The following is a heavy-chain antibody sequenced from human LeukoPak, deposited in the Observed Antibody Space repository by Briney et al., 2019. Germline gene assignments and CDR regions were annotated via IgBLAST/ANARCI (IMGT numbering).Heavy chain of an antibody. D-gene: IGHD2-2*01. CDR3: ARAGYCSSNSCYVQPDY. CDR1: GCTFSSYA. J-gene: IGHJ4*02. V-gene: IGHV1-69*01. CDR2: IIAIFCTA. Sequence: GASVKVSCKASGCTFSSYAISWVPQAPGQGLEWMGEIIAIFCTANYAQKLQGRVTITAEESTTTAYMELSSLRSEDRAVYYCARAGYCSSNSCYVQPDYWGQGTLVTVSS.